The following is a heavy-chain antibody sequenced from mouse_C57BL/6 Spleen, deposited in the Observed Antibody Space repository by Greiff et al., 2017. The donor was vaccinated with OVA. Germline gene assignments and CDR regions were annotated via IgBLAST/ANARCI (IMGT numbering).Heavy chain of an antibody. Sequence: VQLQQSGAELMKPGASVKLSCKATGYTFTGYWIEWVKQRPGHGLEWIGEILPGSGSTNYNAKFKGKATFTADTSSNTAYMQLSSLTTEDSAIDYCARGTRLAPMDYWGQGTSVTVSS. D-gene: IGHD1-3*01. CDR2: ILPGSGST. J-gene: IGHJ4*01. CDR3: ARGTRLAPMDY. CDR1: GYTFTGYW. V-gene: IGHV1-9*01.